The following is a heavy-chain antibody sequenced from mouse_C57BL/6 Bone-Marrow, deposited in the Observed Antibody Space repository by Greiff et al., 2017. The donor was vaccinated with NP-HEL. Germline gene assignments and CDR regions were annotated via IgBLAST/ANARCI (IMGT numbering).Heavy chain of an antibody. CDR1: GFTFSDFY. Sequence: EVMLVESGGGLVQSGRSLRLSCATSGFTFSDFYMEWVRQAPGKGLEWIAASRNKANDYTTEYSASVKGRFIVSRDTSQSILYLQMNALRAEDTAIYYCARDAYTTVPVWYFDVWGTGTTVTVSS. D-gene: IGHD1-1*01. CDR2: SRNKANDYTT. J-gene: IGHJ1*03. CDR3: ARDAYTTVPVWYFDV. V-gene: IGHV7-1*01.